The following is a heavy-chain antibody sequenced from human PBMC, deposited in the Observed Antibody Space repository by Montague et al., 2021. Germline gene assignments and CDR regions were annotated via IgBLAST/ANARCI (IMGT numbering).Heavy chain of an antibody. CDR3: ARGGGGYLDY. Sequence: SLRLSCAASGFTFSTYNIHWVRQAPGKGLEWVAALLYDGNNEYYADSVKGRFTFPRDNSKNTLYLQMNSLRAEDAAVYYCARGGGGYLDYWGQGTLVTVSS. V-gene: IGHV3-30-3*01. J-gene: IGHJ4*03. CDR2: LLYDGNNE. CDR1: GFTFSTYN. D-gene: IGHD1-26*01.